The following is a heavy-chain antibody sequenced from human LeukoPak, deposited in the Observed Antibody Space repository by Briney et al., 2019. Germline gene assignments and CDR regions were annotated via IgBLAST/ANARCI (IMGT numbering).Heavy chain of an antibody. V-gene: IGHV1-46*01. CDR3: ARGGSGSPNPSSWFDP. Sequence: ASVKVSCKASGYTFTSYYMHWVRQAPGQGLEWMGIINPSGGSTSYAQKFQGRVTMTRDTSTSTVYMELSSLRSEDTAVYYCARGGSGSPNPSSWFDPWGQGTLVTVSS. D-gene: IGHD3-10*01. J-gene: IGHJ5*02. CDR2: INPSGGST. CDR1: GYTFTSYY.